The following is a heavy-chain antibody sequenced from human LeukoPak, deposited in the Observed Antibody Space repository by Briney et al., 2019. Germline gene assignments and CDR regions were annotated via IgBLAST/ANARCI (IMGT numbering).Heavy chain of an antibody. V-gene: IGHV4-4*07. CDR1: GGSTSSYY. D-gene: IGHD3-22*01. J-gene: IGHJ4*02. Sequence: SETLSLTCTVSGGSTSSYYWSWIRQPAGKGLEWIGRIYTSGSTNYNPSLKSRVTISVDTSKNQFSLKLSSVTAADTAVYYCARFPTYYCDSSGYAFDYWGQGTLVTVSS. CDR2: IYTSGST. CDR3: ARFPTYYCDSSGYAFDY.